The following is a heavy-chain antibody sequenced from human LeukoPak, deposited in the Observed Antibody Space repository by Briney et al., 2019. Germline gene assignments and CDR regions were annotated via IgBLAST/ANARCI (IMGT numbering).Heavy chain of an antibody. CDR1: GGSFSGYY. CDR3: ARYNPYYDFWSGLYYYYMDV. Sequence: SETLSLTCAVYGGSFSGYYWSWIRQPAGKGLEWIGRIYTSGSTNYNPSLKSRVTISVDTSKNQFSLKLSSVTAADTAVYYCARYNPYYDFWSGLYYYYMDVWGKGTTVTVSS. D-gene: IGHD3-3*01. J-gene: IGHJ6*03. CDR2: IYTSGST. V-gene: IGHV4-59*10.